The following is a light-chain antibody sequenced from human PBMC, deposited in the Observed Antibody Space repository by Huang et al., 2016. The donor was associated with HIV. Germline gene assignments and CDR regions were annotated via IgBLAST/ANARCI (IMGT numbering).Light chain of an antibody. CDR2: DAS. V-gene: IGKV1-6*01. CDR3: LQDYNYPRT. J-gene: IGKJ1*01. Sequence: AIQMTQSPSSLSASVGDRVTVTCRASQGIGNDLGWYQQKPGKDPKRLIYDASSLQSGVPSRFSGSGSGTDFTLTITSLQPEDFATYYCLQDYNYPRTFGQGTKVEIK. CDR1: QGIGND.